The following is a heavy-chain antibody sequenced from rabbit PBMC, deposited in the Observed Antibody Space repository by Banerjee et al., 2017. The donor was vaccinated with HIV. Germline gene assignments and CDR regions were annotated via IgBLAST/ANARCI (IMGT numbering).Heavy chain of an antibody. J-gene: IGHJ4*01. V-gene: IGHV1S45*01. CDR1: GFTIRSSYW. D-gene: IGHD1-1*01. Sequence: QEQLEESGGDLVKPEGSLTLTCTASGFTIRSSYWICWVRQAPGKGPEWIACIDVGSSGNTYYASWAKGRFTISKTSSTTVTLQMTSLTAADTATYFCARSGSGYYRRVNLWGPGTLVTVS. CDR2: IDVGSSGNT. CDR3: ARSGSGYYRRVNL.